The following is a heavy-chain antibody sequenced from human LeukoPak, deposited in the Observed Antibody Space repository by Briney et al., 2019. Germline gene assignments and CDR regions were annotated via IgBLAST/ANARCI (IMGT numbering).Heavy chain of an antibody. CDR3: ARERLHDYSRTLDY. V-gene: IGHV6-1*01. J-gene: IGHJ4*02. D-gene: IGHD4-11*01. CDR2: TYYRSKYYF. Sequence: SQTLSLTCAISGDSVSTNSAAWNWIRQSPSRGLEWLGRTYYRSKYYFDYAVSVKSRITINPDTSKNQFSLQLSSVTPEDTAVYYCARERLHDYSRTLDYWGQGTLVIVSS. CDR1: GDSVSTNSAA.